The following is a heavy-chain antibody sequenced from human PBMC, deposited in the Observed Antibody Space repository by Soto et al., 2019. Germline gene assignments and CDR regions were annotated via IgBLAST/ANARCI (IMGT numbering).Heavy chain of an antibody. Sequence: GASVKVSCKASGYTFTGYYMHWVRQAPGQGLEWMGWINPNSGGTNYAQKFQGWVTMTRDTSISTAYMELSRLRSDDTAVYYCAIAYSSGQPLSPDLDYWGQGTLVTVSS. V-gene: IGHV1-2*04. CDR1: GYTFTGYY. D-gene: IGHD6-19*01. J-gene: IGHJ4*02. CDR3: AIAYSSGQPLSPDLDY. CDR2: INPNSGGT.